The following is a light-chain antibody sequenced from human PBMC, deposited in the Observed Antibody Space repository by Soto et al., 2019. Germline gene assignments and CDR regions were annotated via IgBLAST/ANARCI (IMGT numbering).Light chain of an antibody. CDR1: QSVSSSY. CDR2: GAS. J-gene: IGKJ4*01. V-gene: IGKV3-20*01. CDR3: QQYGSSLGVT. Sequence: IGFTQSPGTLSLSPGERGTLSFRASQSVSSSYLAWYQQKPGQAPRLLIYGASSRATGIPDRFSGSGSGTDFTLTISRLEPEDFAVYYCQQYGSSLGVTFGGGTKVDI.